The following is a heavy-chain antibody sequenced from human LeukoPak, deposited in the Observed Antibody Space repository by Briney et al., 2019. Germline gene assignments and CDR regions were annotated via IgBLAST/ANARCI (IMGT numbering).Heavy chain of an antibody. D-gene: IGHD1-26*01. J-gene: IGHJ4*02. CDR2: FSASGGNT. V-gene: IGHV3-23*01. Sequence: GSLRLSCAASGFTFSSYAMSWVRQAPGKGLEWVSTFSASGGNTYYADSVKGRFTISRDISKNTLYLQLTSLRADDTAVYYCAKDGLVGATDWFDCWGQGTLVTVSS. CDR1: GFTFSSYA. CDR3: AKDGLVGATDWFDC.